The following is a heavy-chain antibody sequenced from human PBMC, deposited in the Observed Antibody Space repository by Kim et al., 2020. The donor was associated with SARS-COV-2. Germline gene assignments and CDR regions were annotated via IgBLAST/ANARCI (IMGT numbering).Heavy chain of an antibody. CDR1: DFTFSDAA. D-gene: IGHD1-1*01. J-gene: IGHJ3*02. CDR2: IRSKSNSYAT. V-gene: IGHV3-73*01. CDR3: TLVPVTTSAFWDVFD. Sequence: GWSLRLSCAASDFTFSDAAMHWVRQASGKGLEWVGRIRSKSNSYATAYAASVKGRFTISRDDSKNTAYLQMNSLKTDDTAVYYCTLVPVTTSAFWDVFD.